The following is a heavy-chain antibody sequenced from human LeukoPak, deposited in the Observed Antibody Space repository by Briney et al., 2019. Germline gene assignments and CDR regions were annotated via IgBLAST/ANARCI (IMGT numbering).Heavy chain of an antibody. CDR3: ASVYGSGSYYIDY. D-gene: IGHD3-10*01. J-gene: IGHJ4*02. CDR2: IYHSGST. CDR1: GGSISSSNW. Sequence: SETLSLTCAVSGGSISSSNWWSWVRQPPGKGLEWIGEIYHSGSTNYNPSLKSRVTISVDKSKNQFSLKLSSVTAADTAVYYCASVYGSGSYYIDYWGQGTLVTVSS. V-gene: IGHV4-4*02.